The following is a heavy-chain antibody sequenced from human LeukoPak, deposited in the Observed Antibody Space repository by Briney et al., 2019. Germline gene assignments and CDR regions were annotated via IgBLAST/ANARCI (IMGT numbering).Heavy chain of an antibody. Sequence: ASVKVSCKDSGYTFTGYAIHWVRQAPGQGLEWMGRINPNSGGANYAQKFQGCVTMTGDTSISTAYMELSRLRSDDTAVYYCARDGLIVSTISTPDHVMDVWGQGWTATVPS. CDR1: GYTFTGYA. V-gene: IGHV1-2*04. D-gene: IGHD5/OR15-5a*01. CDR2: INPNSGGA. CDR3: ARDGLIVSTISTPDHVMDV. J-gene: IGHJ6*02.